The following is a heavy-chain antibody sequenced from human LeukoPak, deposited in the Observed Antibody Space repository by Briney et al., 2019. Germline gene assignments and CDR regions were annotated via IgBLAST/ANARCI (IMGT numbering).Heavy chain of an antibody. CDR3: AKTRPLDSSSWSHGDY. D-gene: IGHD6-13*01. V-gene: IGHV3-23*01. CDR2: ISGSGDST. Sequence: GGSLRLSCAASGFTFSSYAMSWVRQAPGKGLEWVSAISGSGDSTYYGDSVKGRFTISRDNSKNTLYLQMNSLRAEDTAIYYCAKTRPLDSSSWSHGDYWGQGTLVTVSS. J-gene: IGHJ4*02. CDR1: GFTFSSYA.